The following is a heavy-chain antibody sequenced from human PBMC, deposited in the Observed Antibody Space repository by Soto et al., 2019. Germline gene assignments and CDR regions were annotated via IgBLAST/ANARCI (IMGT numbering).Heavy chain of an antibody. CDR3: ARGDATKIVVTTYYAMDV. V-gene: IGHV1-69*12. J-gene: IGHJ6*02. D-gene: IGHD3-22*01. CDR2: IIPVFGTP. CDR1: GGSLSNYG. Sequence: QVQLVQSGAEVKKPGSSVKVSCKASGGSLSNYGISWVRQAPGQGLEWMGAIIPVFGTPNYAQKFQDRVTITEDESTTTVYMEVRSLTSEDTAVYYCARGDATKIVVTTYYAMDVWGQGNTVTVSS.